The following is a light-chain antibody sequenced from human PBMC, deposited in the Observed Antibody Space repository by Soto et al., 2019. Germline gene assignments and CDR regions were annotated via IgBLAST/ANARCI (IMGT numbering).Light chain of an antibody. J-gene: IGKJ4*01. V-gene: IGKV3-11*01. Sequence: EVVLTQSRATLSLSPGERATLSCRASQSVGSQLAWYQQKPGQAPRLLINDASNRATGIPARFSGSGSGTDFTLTISSLESEDFAVYYCQQRSSWPLTFGGGTKVEIK. CDR1: QSVGSQ. CDR2: DAS. CDR3: QQRSSWPLT.